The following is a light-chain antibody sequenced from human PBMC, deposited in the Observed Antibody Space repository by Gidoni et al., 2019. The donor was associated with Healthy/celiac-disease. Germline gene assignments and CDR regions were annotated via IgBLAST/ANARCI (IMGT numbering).Light chain of an antibody. CDR2: QDS. CDR1: KLGDKY. CDR3: QAWDSGVFNV. Sequence: SYELTQPPSVSVSPGQTASITCSGDKLGDKYACWYQQKPGQSPVLVIYQDSKRPSGIPERFSGSNSGNTATLTISGTQAMDEADYYCQAWDSGVFNVFGTGTKVTVL. J-gene: IGLJ1*01. V-gene: IGLV3-1*01.